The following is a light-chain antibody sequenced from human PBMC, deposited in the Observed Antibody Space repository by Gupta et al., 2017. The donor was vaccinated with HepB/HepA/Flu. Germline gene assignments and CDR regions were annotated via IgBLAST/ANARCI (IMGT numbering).Light chain of an antibody. Sequence: DVQRTHSPSSLSASVGDRVTITCRASQSISNWLDWYQQKPGKAPKLLIYKASSLENGVPSRFSGNGSGTEFTLTISSLQPEDFATYYCQQGYSSSPCTFGQGTKVEIK. CDR2: KAS. CDR1: QSISNW. J-gene: IGKJ2*02. V-gene: IGKV1-5*03. CDR3: QQGYSSSPCT.